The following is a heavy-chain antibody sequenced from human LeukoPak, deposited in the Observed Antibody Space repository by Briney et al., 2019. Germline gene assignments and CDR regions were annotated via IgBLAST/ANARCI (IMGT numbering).Heavy chain of an antibody. V-gene: IGHV3-30*02. CDR1: GFTCKSYG. D-gene: IGHD2-2*01. CDR2: IGNDGKTQ. J-gene: IGHJ2*01. Sequence: GGSLRLSCAVSGFTCKSYGLHWVRRAPGKALEWVAFIGNDGKTQYYADSVKGRFTISRDNSRNTMFLQMNSLRPEDTAVYYCARLYATSWGFFDPWGRGTLVAVSS. CDR3: ARLYATSWGFFDP.